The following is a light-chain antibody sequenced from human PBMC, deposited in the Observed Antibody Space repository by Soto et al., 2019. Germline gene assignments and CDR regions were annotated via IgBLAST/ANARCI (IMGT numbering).Light chain of an antibody. CDR2: KDT. CDR1: LLAKTY. J-gene: IGLJ2*01. CDR3: AAWDDSLNGVV. V-gene: IGLV3-27*01. Sequence: SYELTQPSSVSVSPGQTARITCSGDLLAKTYARWFHQRPGQAPVLLIYKDTERPSGIPDRFSGSSSGTTVTLTITGAQVEDEADYYCAAWDDSLNGVVFGGGTQLTVL.